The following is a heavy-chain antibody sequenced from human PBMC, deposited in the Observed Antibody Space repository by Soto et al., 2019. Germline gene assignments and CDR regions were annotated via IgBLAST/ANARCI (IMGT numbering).Heavy chain of an antibody. V-gene: IGHV1-69*06. D-gene: IGHD3-3*01. CDR1: GGTFSSYA. CDR3: ATRMYYDFWSGYSFSDY. Sequence: GASVKVFCKASGGTFSSYAISWVRQAPGQGLEWMGGIIPIFGTANYAQEFQGRVTITADKSTSTAYMELSSLRSEDTAVYYCATRMYYDFWSGYSFSDYWGQGTLVTVSS. J-gene: IGHJ4*02. CDR2: IIPIFGTA.